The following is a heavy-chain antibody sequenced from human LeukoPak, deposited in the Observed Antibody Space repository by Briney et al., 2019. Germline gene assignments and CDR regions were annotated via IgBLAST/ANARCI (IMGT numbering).Heavy chain of an antibody. J-gene: IGHJ2*01. V-gene: IGHV3-23*01. Sequence: VGSLRLSCAASGFPFSSYAMGWVRQAPRKGLEWVSAITASSGGTYYADSVKGRFTISRDNSKNTLYLQINSLRAEDAAIYYCAKIRFYYDSSFDYWYFDLWGRGTLVTVSS. D-gene: IGHD3-22*01. CDR3: AKIRFYYDSSFDYWYFDL. CDR2: ITASSGGT. CDR1: GFPFSSYA.